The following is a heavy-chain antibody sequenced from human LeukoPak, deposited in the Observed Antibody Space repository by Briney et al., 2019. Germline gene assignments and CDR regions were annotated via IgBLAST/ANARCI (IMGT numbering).Heavy chain of an antibody. J-gene: IGHJ5*02. Sequence: GGSLRLSCAASGFTFSSYGMHWVRQAPGKGLEWVAVISYDGSNKYYADSVKGRFTISRDNSKNTLYLQMNSLRAEDTAVYYCAKDDYYDSSGYLGNWFDPGAREPWSPSPQ. CDR1: GFTFSSYG. V-gene: IGHV3-30*18. D-gene: IGHD3-22*01. CDR3: AKDDYYDSSGYLGNWFDP. CDR2: ISYDGSNK.